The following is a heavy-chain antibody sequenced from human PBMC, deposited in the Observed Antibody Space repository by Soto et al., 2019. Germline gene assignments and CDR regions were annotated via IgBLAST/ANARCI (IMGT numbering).Heavy chain of an antibody. V-gene: IGHV3-23*01. CDR2: ISGSGGST. Sequence: PGGSLRLSCAASGFTFSSYAMSWVRQAPGKGLEWVSAISGSGGSTYYADSVKGRFTISRDNSKNTLYLQMNSLRAEDTAVYYCAKAYSDYDILTGPPPLDYWGQGTLVTVSS. D-gene: IGHD3-9*01. CDR3: AKAYSDYDILTGPPPLDY. J-gene: IGHJ4*02. CDR1: GFTFSSYA.